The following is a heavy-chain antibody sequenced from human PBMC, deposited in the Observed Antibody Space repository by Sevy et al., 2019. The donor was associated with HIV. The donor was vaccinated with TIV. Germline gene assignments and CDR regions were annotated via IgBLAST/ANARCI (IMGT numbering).Heavy chain of an antibody. V-gene: IGHV3-33*01. Sequence: SLKISCAATGFTFSNYAMHWVRQTPGKGLEWVAIIWSDGRFENHGDSVKGRFTISRDNSKNTLYLQMNNVRVEDTAVYYCARGGYYYDNAAYYALDSWGQGTLVTVSS. CDR2: IWSDGRFE. J-gene: IGHJ4*02. CDR1: GFTFSNYA. CDR3: ARGGYYYDNAAYYALDS. D-gene: IGHD3-22*01.